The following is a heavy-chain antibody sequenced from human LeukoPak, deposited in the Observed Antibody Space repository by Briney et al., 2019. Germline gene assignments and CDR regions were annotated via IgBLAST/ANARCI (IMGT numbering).Heavy chain of an antibody. D-gene: IGHD2-21*02. CDR3: ARVWRPIVVVTFWSRYWFDP. J-gene: IGHJ5*02. CDR2: IYTSGST. CDR1: GGSISSGSYY. Sequence: SETLSLTCTVSGGSISSGSYYWSWIRQPAGKGLEWIGRIYTSGSTNYNPSLKSRVTISVDTSKNQFSLKLSSVTAADTAVYYCARVWRPIVVVTFWSRYWFDPWGQGTLVTVSS. V-gene: IGHV4-61*02.